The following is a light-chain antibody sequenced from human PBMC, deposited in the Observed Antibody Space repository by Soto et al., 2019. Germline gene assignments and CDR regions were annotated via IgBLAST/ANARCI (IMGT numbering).Light chain of an antibody. CDR2: RNN. Sequence: QAVVTQPPSASGTPGQRVTISCSGSSSNIGSNYVYWYQQLPGTAPKLLIYRNNQRPSGVPDRFSGAKSGTSASLAISGLRSEDEADYYCAAWDASLSGYWVFGGGTKPTVL. V-gene: IGLV1-47*01. CDR3: AAWDASLSGYWV. CDR1: SSNIGSNY. J-gene: IGLJ3*02.